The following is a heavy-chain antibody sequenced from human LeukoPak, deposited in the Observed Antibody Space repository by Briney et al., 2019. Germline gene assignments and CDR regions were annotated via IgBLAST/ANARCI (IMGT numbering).Heavy chain of an antibody. CDR3: VTGCLCGGHICYALNAFDI. CDR2: TKEDGSEK. J-gene: IGHJ3*02. V-gene: IGHV3-7*01. Sequence: PGGSLRLSCAASGFTFSSYWMSWVRQAPGKGLEWVANTKEDGSEKYYVGPVKGRFTISRANATNSLYLQMNSLRAEDTAVYYCVTGCLCGGHICYALNAFDIWGQGTVVTVSS. CDR1: GFTFSSYW. D-gene: IGHD2-2*01.